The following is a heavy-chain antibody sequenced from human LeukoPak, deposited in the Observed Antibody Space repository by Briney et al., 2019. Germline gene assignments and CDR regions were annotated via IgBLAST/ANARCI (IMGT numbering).Heavy chain of an antibody. Sequence: SETLSLTCAVYGGSFSGYYWSWIRQPPGKGLEWIGEINHSGSTNYNPSLKSRVTISVDTSKNQFSLKLSSVTAADTAVYYCARAWRSSGAFHPWGQGTLVTVSS. CDR1: GGSFSGYY. J-gene: IGHJ5*02. V-gene: IGHV4-34*01. CDR3: ARAWRSSGAFHP. D-gene: IGHD3-22*01. CDR2: INHSGST.